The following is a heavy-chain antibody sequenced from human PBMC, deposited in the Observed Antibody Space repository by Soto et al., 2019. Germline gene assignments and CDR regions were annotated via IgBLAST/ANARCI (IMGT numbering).Heavy chain of an antibody. V-gene: IGHV4-30-4*01. CDR3: ARERLGADSSCDYWHYMDV. J-gene: IGHJ6*02. Sequence: QVQLQESGPGLVKPSQTLSLTCTVSVGSISSGAYYWSWIRQPPGKGLEWIAYIHNSGRTYYNPSLRSGLSISVDTSKTQFSLKLTSVTAADTAVYYCARERLGADSSCDYWHYMDVWGQGTKGTVAS. D-gene: IGHD3-22*01. CDR1: VGSISSGAYY. CDR2: IHNSGRT.